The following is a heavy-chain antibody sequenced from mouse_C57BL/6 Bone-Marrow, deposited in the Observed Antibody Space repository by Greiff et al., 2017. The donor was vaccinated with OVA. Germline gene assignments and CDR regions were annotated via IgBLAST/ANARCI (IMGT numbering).Heavy chain of an antibody. CDR1: GFTFSSYA. CDR2: ISDGGSYT. J-gene: IGHJ2*01. V-gene: IGHV5-4*01. CDR3: ARDARMGYFYC. Sequence: EVKLMESGGGLVKPGGSLKLSCAASGFTFSSYAMSWVRQTPEKRLEWVATISDGGSYTYYPDNVKGRFTISRDNAKNNLYLQMSHLKAEDTAMYYCARDARMGYFYCWGQGTTLTVSS.